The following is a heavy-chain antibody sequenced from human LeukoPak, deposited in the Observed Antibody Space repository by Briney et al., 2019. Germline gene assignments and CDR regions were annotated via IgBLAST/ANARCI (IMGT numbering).Heavy chain of an antibody. V-gene: IGHV4-59*08. CDR2: IYYSGST. CDR1: GGSISSYY. CDR3: AREHKNYDILTGPSGSWFDP. J-gene: IGHJ5*02. Sequence: SETLSLTCTVSGGSISSYYWSWIRQPPGKGLEWIGYIYYSGSTYYNPSLKSRVTISVDTSKNQFSLKLSSVTAADTAVYYCAREHKNYDILTGPSGSWFDPWGQGTLVTVSS. D-gene: IGHD3-9*01.